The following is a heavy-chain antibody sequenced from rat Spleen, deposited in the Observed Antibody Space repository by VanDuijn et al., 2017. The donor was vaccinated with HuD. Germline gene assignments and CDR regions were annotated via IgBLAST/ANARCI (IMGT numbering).Heavy chain of an antibody. CDR1: GFSLTSNS. J-gene: IGHJ2*01. CDR3: TRSKGYPGVPFDY. CDR2: IWSGGST. Sequence: QVQLKESGPGLVQPSQTLSLTCTVSGFSLTSNSVSWVRQPPGKGLEWMGAIWSGGSTTYNSGLNSRLSITRDTSKSQLILKINSPQTEDTAIYYCTRSKGYPGVPFDYWGQGVMVTVSS. D-gene: IGHD1-4*01. V-gene: IGHV2-1*01.